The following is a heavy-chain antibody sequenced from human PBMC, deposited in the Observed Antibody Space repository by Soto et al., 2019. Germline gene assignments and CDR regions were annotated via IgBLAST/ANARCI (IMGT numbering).Heavy chain of an antibody. Sequence: GASVKVSCKASGYTFTSYGISWVRQAPGQGLEWMGWISAYNGNTNYAQKLQGRVTMTTDTSTSTAYMELRSLRSDDTAVYYCARAYGSGSYAYGMDVWGQGTTVTVSS. CDR1: GYTFTSYG. CDR2: ISAYNGNT. V-gene: IGHV1-18*01. D-gene: IGHD3-10*01. CDR3: ARAYGSGSYAYGMDV. J-gene: IGHJ6*02.